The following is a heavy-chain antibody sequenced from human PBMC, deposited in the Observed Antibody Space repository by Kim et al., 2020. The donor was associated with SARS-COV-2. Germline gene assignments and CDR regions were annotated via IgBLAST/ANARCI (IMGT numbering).Heavy chain of an antibody. CDR3: TTDWDYYDSSGYYEDLTVGDAFDI. CDR1: GFTFSNAW. D-gene: IGHD3-22*01. Sequence: GGSLRLSCAASGFTFSNAWMSWVRQAPGKGLEWVGRIKSKTDGGTTDYAAPVKGRFTISRDDSKNTLYLQMNSLKTEDTAVYYCTTDWDYYDSSGYYEDLTVGDAFDIWGQGTMVTVSS. J-gene: IGHJ3*02. V-gene: IGHV3-15*01. CDR2: IKSKTDGGTT.